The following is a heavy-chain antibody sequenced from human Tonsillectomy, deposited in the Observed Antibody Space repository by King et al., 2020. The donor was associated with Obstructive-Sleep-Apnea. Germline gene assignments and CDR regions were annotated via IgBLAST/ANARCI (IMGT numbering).Heavy chain of an antibody. CDR3: ASLTGGYDILTGYYSAHY. CDR1: GYSFTSYW. J-gene: IGHJ4*02. Sequence: QLVQSGAEVKKPGESLKISCKGSGYSFTSYWIGWVRQMPGKGLEWMGIIYPGDSDTRYSPSFQGQVTISADKSISTAYLQWSSLKASDTAMYYCASLTGGYDILTGYYSAHYWGQGTLVTVSS. D-gene: IGHD3-9*01. CDR2: IYPGDSDT. V-gene: IGHV5-51*01.